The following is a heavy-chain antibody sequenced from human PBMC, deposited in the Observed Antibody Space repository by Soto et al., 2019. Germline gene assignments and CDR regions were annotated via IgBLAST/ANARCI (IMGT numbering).Heavy chain of an antibody. J-gene: IGHJ6*02. CDR1: GGTFSSYA. Sequence: QVQLVQSGAEVKKPGSSVKVSCKASGGTFSSYAISWVRQAPGQGLEWMGGIIPIFGTANYAQKFQGRVTITAEESTSTAYMELRSLRSEDTAVYYCARRDGYYDSSGYSSYYGMDVWGQGTTVTVSS. CDR3: ARRDGYYDSSGYSSYYGMDV. CDR2: IIPIFGTA. V-gene: IGHV1-69*01. D-gene: IGHD3-22*01.